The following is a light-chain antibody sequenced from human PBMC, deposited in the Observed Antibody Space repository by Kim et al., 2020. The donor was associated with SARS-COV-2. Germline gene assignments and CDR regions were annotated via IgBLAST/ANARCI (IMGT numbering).Light chain of an antibody. CDR1: QSISSH. J-gene: IGKJ2*01. Sequence: DIQMTQSPPSLSASVGDRVTLTCRAGQSISSHLNWYQQKGGSAPKILIYAASNLQSGVPSRFSASGSGTDFTLTINSLQPEDFATYDCQQSYGRPYTLGQGPKREIK. CDR2: AAS. V-gene: IGKV1-39*01. CDR3: QQSYGRPYT.